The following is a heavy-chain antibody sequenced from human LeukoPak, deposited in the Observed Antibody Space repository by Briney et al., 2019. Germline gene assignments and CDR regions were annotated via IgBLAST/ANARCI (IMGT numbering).Heavy chain of an antibody. Sequence: GGSLRLSCAASGFTFSSYGMHWVRQAPGKGLEWVAVIWYDGSNKYYADSVKGRFTISRDNSKNTLYLQMNSLGAEYTAVYYCARDRYYGSGICYNFYYFDYWGQGTLVTVSS. J-gene: IGHJ4*02. CDR2: IWYDGSNK. D-gene: IGHD3-10*01. V-gene: IGHV3-33*01. CDR1: GFTFSSYG. CDR3: ARDRYYGSGICYNFYYFDY.